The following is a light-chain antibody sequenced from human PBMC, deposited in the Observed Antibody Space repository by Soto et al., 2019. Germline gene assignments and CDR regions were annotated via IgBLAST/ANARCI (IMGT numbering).Light chain of an antibody. V-gene: IGKV4-1*01. J-gene: IGKJ5*01. CDR2: WAS. Sequence: DIVMTQSPDSLAVSLGERATINCMSSQSVLDSSNNKNYLTWYQQKPGQPPKLLIYWASTRESGVPDRFSGSGSGTDFTLTISSLQAEDVAVYYCQQYYNTPLTFGQGTRLEIK. CDR3: QQYYNTPLT. CDR1: QSVLDSSNNKNY.